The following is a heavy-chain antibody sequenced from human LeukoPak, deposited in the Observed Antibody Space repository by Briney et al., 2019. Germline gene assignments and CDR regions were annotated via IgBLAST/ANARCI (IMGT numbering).Heavy chain of an antibody. V-gene: IGHV4-61*02. CDR3: ARGRPTVTTGDYFDY. CDR1: GGSISSGSYF. CDR2: IYTSGST. D-gene: IGHD4-17*01. J-gene: IGHJ4*02. Sequence: SETLSLTCTVSGGSISSGSYFWSWIRQPAGKGLEWIGRIYTSGSTNYNPSLKSRVTISVDTSKNQFSLKLSSVTAADTAVYYCARGRPTVTTGDYFDYWGQGTLVTVSS.